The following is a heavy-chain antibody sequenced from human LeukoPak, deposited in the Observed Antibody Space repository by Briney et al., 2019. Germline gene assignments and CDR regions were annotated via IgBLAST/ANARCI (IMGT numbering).Heavy chain of an antibody. CDR3: ARVPAWIPNRHFQH. Sequence: SETLSLTCAVYGGSFSGYYWSWIRQPPGKGLEWIGEINHSGSTNYNPSLKSRVTISVDTSKNQFSLKLSSVTAADTAVYYCARVPAWIPNRHFQHWGQGTLVTVSS. CDR2: INHSGST. D-gene: IGHD1-14*01. CDR1: GGSFSGYY. J-gene: IGHJ1*01. V-gene: IGHV4-34*01.